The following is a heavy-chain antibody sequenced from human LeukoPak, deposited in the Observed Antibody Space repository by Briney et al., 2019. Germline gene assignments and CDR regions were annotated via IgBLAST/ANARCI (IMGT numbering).Heavy chain of an antibody. J-gene: IGHJ4*02. CDR1: GFTFSSYS. V-gene: IGHV3-21*01. CDR3: ARFGSYCSSTSCPLDY. CDR2: ISSSSSYI. D-gene: IGHD2-2*01. Sequence: PRGSLRLSCAASGFTFSSYSMNWVRQAPGKGLEWVSSISSSSSYIYYADSVKGRFTISRDNAKNSLYLQMNSLRAEDTAVYYCARFGSYCSSTSCPLDYWGQGTLVTVSS.